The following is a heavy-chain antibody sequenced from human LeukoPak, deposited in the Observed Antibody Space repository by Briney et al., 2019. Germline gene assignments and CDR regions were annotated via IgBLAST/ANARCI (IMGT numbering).Heavy chain of an antibody. CDR3: ARDLITGNDAFDI. CDR2: INSDGGST. CDR1: GFTFSSYW. J-gene: IGHJ3*02. Sequence: GGSLRLSCAASGFTFSSYWMHWVRQAPGKGLVWVSRINSDGGSTSYADSVKGRFTISRDNAKNMLYLQMNSLRAEDTAVYYCARDLITGNDAFDIWGQGTMVTVSS. D-gene: IGHD1-20*01. V-gene: IGHV3-74*01.